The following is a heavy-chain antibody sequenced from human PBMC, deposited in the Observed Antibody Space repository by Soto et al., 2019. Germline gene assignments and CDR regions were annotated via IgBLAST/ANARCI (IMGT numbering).Heavy chain of an antibody. Sequence: SETLSLTCAVYGGSFSGYYWSWIRQPPGKGLGWIGEINHNGGTNYNPSLKSRVTISVDTSKSQFSLDLTSATAADTAVYYCARGRWDVRFHSWGHGTLVTVSS. CDR2: INHNGGT. J-gene: IGHJ5*01. CDR1: GGSFSGYY. V-gene: IGHV4-34*01. D-gene: IGHD1-26*01. CDR3: ARGRWDVRFHS.